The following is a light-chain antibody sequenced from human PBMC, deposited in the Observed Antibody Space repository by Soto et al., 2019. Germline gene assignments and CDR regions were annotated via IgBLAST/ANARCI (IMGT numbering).Light chain of an antibody. CDR1: QSLVYSDGQTY. J-gene: IGKJ1*01. Sequence: DVVLTQTPLSSSVALGQPASISCRSSQSLVYSDGQTYLSWLQLRPGQPPRLLIYRVSNRFSGVPDRFSGSGAVTDFTLKVSRVEAEDVGTYYCIQFSHFPRTFGQGTKVEIK. CDR2: RVS. V-gene: IGKV2-24*01. CDR3: IQFSHFPRT.